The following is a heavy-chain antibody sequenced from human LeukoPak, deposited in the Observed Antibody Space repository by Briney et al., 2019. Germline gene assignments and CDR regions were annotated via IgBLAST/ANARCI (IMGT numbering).Heavy chain of an antibody. CDR3: ARAPNYYGSGSYYPNYYYYYGMDV. Sequence: WESLSLVCTVSGGSINPYYGGSIRQPPGKGLGWIGYIYESGSTNYNPSLKSRVTISVDTSKNQFSLRLSSVTAADTAVYFCARAPNYYGSGSYYPNYYYYYGMDVWGQGTTVTVSS. D-gene: IGHD3-10*01. CDR1: GGSINPYY. J-gene: IGHJ6*02. V-gene: IGHV4-59*08. CDR2: IYESGST.